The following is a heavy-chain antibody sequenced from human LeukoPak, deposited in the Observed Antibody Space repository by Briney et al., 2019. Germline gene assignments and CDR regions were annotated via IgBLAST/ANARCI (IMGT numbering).Heavy chain of an antibody. J-gene: IGHJ6*04. Sequence: GGSLRLSRAASGLTLNSYEMNWVRQAPGNGLEWVSYISSSGSTIYYADSVKGRFTISRDNAKNSLYLQMNSLRAEDTAVYYCAELGITMIGGVWGKGTTVTISS. CDR1: GLTLNSYE. V-gene: IGHV3-48*03. D-gene: IGHD3-10*02. CDR3: AELGITMIGGV. CDR2: ISSSGSTI.